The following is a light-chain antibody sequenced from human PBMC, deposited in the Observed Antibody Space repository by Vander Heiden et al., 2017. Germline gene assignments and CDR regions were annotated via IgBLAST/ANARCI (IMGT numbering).Light chain of an antibody. CDR2: DVN. CDR3: SSYTSSSTLL. CDR1: TSDIGAYDY. J-gene: IGLJ2*01. V-gene: IGLV2-14*03. Sequence: QSALTQPASVSGSPGQSITISCTGTTSDIGAYDYVSWYQQHPGRVPKLMIYDVNNRTSGVSNRFSGSKSGNTASLTISGLQAEDEADYYCSSYTSSSTLLFGGGTKLTVL.